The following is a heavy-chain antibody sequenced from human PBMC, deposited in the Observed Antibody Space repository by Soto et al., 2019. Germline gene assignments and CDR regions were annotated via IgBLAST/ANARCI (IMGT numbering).Heavy chain of an antibody. CDR2: INPNSGGT. Sequence: ASVKVSCKASGYTFTGYYMHWVRQAPGQGLEWMGWINPNSGGTNYAQKFQGWVTMTRDTSISTAYMELSRLRSDDTAVYYCARARYCSGGSCYSAFFYWGQGTLVTVSS. D-gene: IGHD2-15*01. J-gene: IGHJ4*02. CDR1: GYTFTGYY. V-gene: IGHV1-2*04. CDR3: ARARYCSGGSCYSAFFY.